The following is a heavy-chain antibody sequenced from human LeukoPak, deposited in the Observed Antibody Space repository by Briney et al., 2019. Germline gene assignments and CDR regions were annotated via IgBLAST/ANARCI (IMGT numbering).Heavy chain of an antibody. J-gene: IGHJ4*02. Sequence: PGGSLRLSCTASTITFSNSWMSWVRQAPGKGLEWVANIKQDGSETKYVDSVKGRFTISRDNAKNSLFLQMNSLRGEDTAIYYCAGHLAGDSLYRHFDYWGQGTLVTVSS. V-gene: IGHV3-7*04. CDR1: TITFSNSW. D-gene: IGHD5/OR15-5a*01. CDR3: AGHLAGDSLYRHFDY. CDR2: IKQDGSET.